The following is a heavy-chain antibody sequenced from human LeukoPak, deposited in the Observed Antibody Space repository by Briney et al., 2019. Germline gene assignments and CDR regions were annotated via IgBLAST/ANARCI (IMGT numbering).Heavy chain of an antibody. CDR2: IYHSGST. V-gene: IGHV4-38-2*02. D-gene: IGHD1-7*01. J-gene: IGHJ3*02. CDR1: GYSISSGYY. CDR3: ARLNYIDAFDI. Sequence: PSETLSLTCTVSGYSISSGYYWGWIRQPPGKGLEWIGSIYHSGSTYYNPSLKSRVTISVDTSKNQFSLKLSSVTAADTAVYYCARLNYIDAFDIWGQGTMVTVSS.